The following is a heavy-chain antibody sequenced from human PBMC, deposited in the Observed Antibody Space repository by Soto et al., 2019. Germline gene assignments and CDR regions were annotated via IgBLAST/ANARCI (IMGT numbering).Heavy chain of an antibody. CDR3: ARDARGDVWSGPYDAFDI. D-gene: IGHD3-3*01. Sequence: SETLSLTCPVSGGSLSSGDYYWSWIRQPPGKGLEWIGYIYYSGSTYYNPSLKSRVTISVDTSKNQFSLKLSSVTAADTAVYYCARDARGDVWSGPYDAFDIWGQGTMVTVSS. CDR2: IYYSGST. V-gene: IGHV4-30-4*01. CDR1: GGSLSSGDYY. J-gene: IGHJ3*02.